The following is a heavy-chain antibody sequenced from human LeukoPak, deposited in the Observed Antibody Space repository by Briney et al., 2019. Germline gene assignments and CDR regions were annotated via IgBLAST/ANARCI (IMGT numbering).Heavy chain of an antibody. CDR2: SEK. CDR3: ARDGYYYDSSGYYYGGWFDP. V-gene: IGHV3-7*01. J-gene: IGHJ5*02. D-gene: IGHD3-22*01. Sequence: SEKYYVDSVKGRFTISRDNAKNSLYLQMNSLRAEDTAVYYCARDGYYYDSSGYYYGGWFDPWGQGTLVTVSS.